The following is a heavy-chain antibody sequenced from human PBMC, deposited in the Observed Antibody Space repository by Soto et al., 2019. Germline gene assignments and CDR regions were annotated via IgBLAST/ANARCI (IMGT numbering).Heavy chain of an antibody. D-gene: IGHD3-10*01. CDR2: IYPDDSDT. Sequence: LKISCKGSGFSFTDYWIAWVRQMPGKGLEWMGIIYPDDSDTRYSPSFQGQVTISADKSISTAYLQWSSLEASDTAIYYCARALYVSKNYFKPHAYWGQGTLVTVSS. J-gene: IGHJ4*02. CDR1: GFSFTDYW. CDR3: ARALYVSKNYFKPHAY. V-gene: IGHV5-51*01.